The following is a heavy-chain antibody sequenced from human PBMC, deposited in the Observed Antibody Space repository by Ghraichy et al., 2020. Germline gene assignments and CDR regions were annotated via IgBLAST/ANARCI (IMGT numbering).Heavy chain of an antibody. CDR3: AREEARTAGYYFDY. CDR2: IYYSGST. D-gene: IGHD1-1*01. CDR1: GDSISSDGYY. Sequence: TLSLTCSVSGDSISSDGYYWSWIRQHPGKGLEWIGYIYYSGSTYYNPSLKSRVTISVDTSKTQFSLRLSSVTAADTAAYYCAREEARTAGYYFDYWGQGTLVTVSS. J-gene: IGHJ4*02. V-gene: IGHV4-31*03.